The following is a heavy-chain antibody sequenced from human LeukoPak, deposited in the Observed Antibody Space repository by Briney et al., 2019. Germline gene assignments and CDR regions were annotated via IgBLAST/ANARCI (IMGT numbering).Heavy chain of an antibody. Sequence: SETLSLTCTVSGGSFRSHYWSWIRQSPGKGLEWIGYIYYSGSTNYNPYLKSRVTISVDTSKNQFSLKLSSVTAADTAVYFCARSGIPERLSNWFDSWGQGTLVTVSS. CDR3: ARSGIPERLSNWFDS. CDR1: GGSFRSHY. CDR2: IYYSGST. V-gene: IGHV4-59*11. J-gene: IGHJ5*01. D-gene: IGHD1-1*01.